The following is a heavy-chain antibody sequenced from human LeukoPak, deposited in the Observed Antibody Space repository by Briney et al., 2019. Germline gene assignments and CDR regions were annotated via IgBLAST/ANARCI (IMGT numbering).Heavy chain of an antibody. D-gene: IGHD3-22*01. V-gene: IGHV3-23*01. CDR2: ISASGGGT. CDR1: GITLSNYG. Sequence: GGSLRLSCAVSGITLSNYGMSWVRQAPGKGLEWVAGISASGGGTNYADSVKGRFTISRDNPKNTLYLQMNSLRAEDTAVYFCAKRGVVIRVILVGFHKEAYYFDSWGQGALVTVSS. J-gene: IGHJ4*02. CDR3: AKRGVVIRVILVGFHKEAYYFDS.